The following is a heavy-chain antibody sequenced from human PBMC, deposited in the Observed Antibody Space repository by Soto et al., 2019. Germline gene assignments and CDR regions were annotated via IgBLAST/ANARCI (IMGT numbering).Heavy chain of an antibody. V-gene: IGHV3-73*01. J-gene: IGHJ6*02. CDR1: GFTFSDSS. Sequence: PGGSLRLSCALYGFTFSDSSLHWVRQAPGKGLEWVGRIRSKANSYATAYAASVRGRFIISRDASKNTVDLQMNRMKPEDTAVYFCLSREIVYGLDIWGQGTTVTVSS. D-gene: IGHD3-22*01. CDR3: LSREIVYGLDI. CDR2: IRSKANSYAT.